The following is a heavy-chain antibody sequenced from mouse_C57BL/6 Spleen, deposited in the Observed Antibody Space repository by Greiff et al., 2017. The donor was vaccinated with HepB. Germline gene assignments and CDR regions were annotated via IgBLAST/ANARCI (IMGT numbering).Heavy chain of an antibody. CDR1: GYTFTSYW. Sequence: QVQLKQPGAELVRPGSSVKLSCKASGYTFTSYWMHWVKQRPIQGLEWIGNIDPSDSETHYNQKFKDKATLTVDKSSSTAYMQLSSLTSEDSAVYYCARGGYYGSSHWYFDVWGTGTTVTVSS. CDR2: IDPSDSET. CDR3: ARGGYYGSSHWYFDV. J-gene: IGHJ1*03. V-gene: IGHV1-52*01. D-gene: IGHD1-1*01.